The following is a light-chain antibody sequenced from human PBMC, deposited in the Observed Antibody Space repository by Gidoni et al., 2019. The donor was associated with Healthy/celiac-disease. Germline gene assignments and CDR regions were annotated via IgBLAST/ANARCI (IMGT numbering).Light chain of an antibody. CDR2: DAS. CDR1: QSVNSY. Sequence: EIVLTQSPATLSLSPGERATLSCRASQSVNSYLAWYQQKPGQAPGLLIYDASNRATGIPARFSGSGSGTDFTLTISSLEPEDFAVYYCQQRSNWGYSFXQXTKLEIK. V-gene: IGKV3-11*01. CDR3: QQRSNWGYS. J-gene: IGKJ2*03.